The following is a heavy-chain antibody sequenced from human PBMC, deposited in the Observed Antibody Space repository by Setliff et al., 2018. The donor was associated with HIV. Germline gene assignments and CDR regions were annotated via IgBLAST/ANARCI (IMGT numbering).Heavy chain of an antibody. V-gene: IGHV3-48*01. CDR2: IYPSYSTV. J-gene: IGHJ3*01. Sequence: GGSLRLSCAVSGFNIGTNGMSWVRQVPGKGLEWIAYIYPSYSTVHYGDSVKGRFTISTDNAKNSVFLQMDSLRAEDTAVYYCARREYNYVPRAFDLWGQGTMVTVSS. CDR3: ARREYNYVPRAFDL. D-gene: IGHD3-10*02. CDR1: GFNIGTNG.